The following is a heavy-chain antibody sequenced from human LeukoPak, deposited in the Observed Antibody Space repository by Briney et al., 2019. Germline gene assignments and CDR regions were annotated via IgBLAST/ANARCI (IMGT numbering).Heavy chain of an antibody. D-gene: IGHD5-12*01. J-gene: IGHJ4*02. V-gene: IGHV3-23*01. Sequence: HPGGSLRLSCAASGFTFSSYAMSWVRQAPGKGLEWVSAISGSGGSTYYADSVKGRFTISRDNSKNTLDLQMNSLRAEDTAVYYCAKDVDIVATSSFDYWGQGTLVTVSS. CDR1: GFTFSSYA. CDR3: AKDVDIVATSSFDY. CDR2: ISGSGGST.